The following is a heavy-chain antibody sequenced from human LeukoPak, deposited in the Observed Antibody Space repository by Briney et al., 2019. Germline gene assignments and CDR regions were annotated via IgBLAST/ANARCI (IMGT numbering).Heavy chain of an antibody. CDR3: ARNPKRSGMDV. Sequence: SGGSLRLSCAASGFTFIDYYMSWIRRAPGKRLEWFSYISSSSSYTNYADSVKGRLTISRDNAKNSLYLQMKSLRAEHTPVYYCARNPKRSGMDVWGQGTTVTVSS. J-gene: IGHJ6*02. CDR1: GFTFIDYY. CDR2: ISSSSSYT. V-gene: IGHV3-11*03.